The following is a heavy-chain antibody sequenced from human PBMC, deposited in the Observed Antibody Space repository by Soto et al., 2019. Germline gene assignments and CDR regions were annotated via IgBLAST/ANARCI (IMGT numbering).Heavy chain of an antibody. CDR2: ISAYNGNT. CDR1: GYTFTSYG. V-gene: IGHV1-18*01. CDR3: ARDRGGWYSSSQFDY. D-gene: IGHD6-13*01. J-gene: IGHJ4*02. Sequence: ASVKVSCKASGYTFTSYGISWVRQAPGQGLEWMGWISAYNGNTNYAQKLQGRVTMTTDTSTSTAYMELRSLRSDDTAVYYCARDRGGWYSSSQFDYWGQGTLVTVSS.